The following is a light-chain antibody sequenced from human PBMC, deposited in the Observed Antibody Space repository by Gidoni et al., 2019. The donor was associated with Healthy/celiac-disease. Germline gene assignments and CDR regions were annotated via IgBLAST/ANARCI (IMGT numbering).Light chain of an antibody. CDR3: QQSYSTAWT. Sequence: DIHMPQSPSPLPASVGDRVTITCRAIQSISSYLIWYQKKPGKAPKLLIYAASSYKSGVPARFSSSGSGTDFTLTISSLQPEYFASYYCQQSYSTAWTFXQXTKVEIK. CDR1: QSISSY. CDR2: AAS. J-gene: IGKJ1*01. V-gene: IGKV1-39*01.